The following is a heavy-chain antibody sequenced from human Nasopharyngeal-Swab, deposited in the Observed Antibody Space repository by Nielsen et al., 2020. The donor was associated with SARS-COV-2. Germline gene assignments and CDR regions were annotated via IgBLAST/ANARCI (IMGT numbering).Heavy chain of an antibody. CDR3: ARHVSSSWYAAVAGIRAFDY. J-gene: IGHJ4*02. Sequence: RRQCPGQGLEWIGSIYYSGSTYYNPSLKSRVTISVDTSKNRSSLKLSSVTAADTAVYYCARHVSSSWYAAVAGIRAFDYWGQGTLVTVSS. D-gene: IGHD6-13*01. V-gene: IGHV4-39*01. CDR2: IYYSGST.